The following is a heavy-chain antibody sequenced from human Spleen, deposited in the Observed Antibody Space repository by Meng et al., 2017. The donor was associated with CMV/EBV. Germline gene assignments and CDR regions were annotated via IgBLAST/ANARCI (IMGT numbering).Heavy chain of an antibody. CDR2: IRVSAIST. V-gene: IGHV3-23*01. D-gene: IGHD6-6*01. CDR3: ATQGPSYSSSSPYYYYGMDV. J-gene: IGHJ6*02. CDR1: GFTFSSYA. Sequence: GESLKISCAASGFTFSSYAMSWVRQAPGKGLQWVSTIRVSAISTYYADSVKGRFTISRDNSKNTLYLQMNSLRAEDTAVYYCATQGPSYSSSSPYYYYGMDVWGQGTTVTVSS.